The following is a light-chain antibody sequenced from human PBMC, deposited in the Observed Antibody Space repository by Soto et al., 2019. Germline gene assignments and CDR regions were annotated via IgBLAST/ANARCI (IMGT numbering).Light chain of an antibody. Sequence: EIVLTQSPATLSVSPVERVTLSCRASQSVSTDLAWYQQRPGQAPRLLIYGASTRAIGIPGRFSGSGSGPEFTLTISSLQSEDFAVYYCQQYNSWPPAITFGQGTRLEIK. CDR2: GAS. J-gene: IGKJ5*01. CDR1: QSVSTD. V-gene: IGKV3-15*01. CDR3: QQYNSWPPAIT.